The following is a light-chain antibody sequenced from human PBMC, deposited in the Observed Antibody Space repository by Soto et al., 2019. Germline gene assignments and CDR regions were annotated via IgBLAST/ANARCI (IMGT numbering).Light chain of an antibody. CDR1: SSDIGGFTF. J-gene: IGLJ1*01. Sequence: QSALTRPASVSGSPGQSITISCTGTSSDIGGFTFVSWYQQHPGKVPKLMIFDVNRRPSGVSDRFSGSKSGNTASLTISGLQAEDEGDYYCSSYTSSSTHVFGSGTKLTVL. CDR2: DVN. V-gene: IGLV2-14*03. CDR3: SSYTSSSTHV.